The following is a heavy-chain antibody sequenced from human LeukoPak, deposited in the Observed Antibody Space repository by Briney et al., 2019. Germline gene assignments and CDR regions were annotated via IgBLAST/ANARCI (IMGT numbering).Heavy chain of an antibody. D-gene: IGHD3-9*01. Sequence: VASVKVSCKASGGTFSSYAISWVRQAPGQGLEWMGGIIPIFGTANYAQKFQGRVTTTADKSTSTAYMELSSLRSEDTAVYYCASPRELRYFDWFKDHDAFDIWGQGTMVTVSS. V-gene: IGHV1-69*06. J-gene: IGHJ3*02. CDR2: IIPIFGTA. CDR1: GGTFSSYA. CDR3: ASPRELRYFDWFKDHDAFDI.